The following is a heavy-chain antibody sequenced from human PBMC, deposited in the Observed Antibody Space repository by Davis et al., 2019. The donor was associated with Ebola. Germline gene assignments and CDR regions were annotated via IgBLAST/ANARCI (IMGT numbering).Heavy chain of an antibody. Sequence: PSETLSLTCAVYGGSFSGYYWSWIRQPPGKGLEWIGEINHSGSTNYNPSLKSRVTISVDTSKNQFSLKLSSVTAADTAVYYCSRVMAIAARPVDYWGQGTLVTVSS. D-gene: IGHD6-6*01. V-gene: IGHV4-34*01. CDR3: SRVMAIAARPVDY. J-gene: IGHJ4*02. CDR1: GGSFSGYY. CDR2: INHSGST.